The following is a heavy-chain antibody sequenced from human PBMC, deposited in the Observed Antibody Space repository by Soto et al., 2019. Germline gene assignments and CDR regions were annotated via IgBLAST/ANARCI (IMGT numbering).Heavy chain of an antibody. CDR3: ARDRRLFDY. Sequence: QVQLQESGPGLVKPSETLSLTCTVSGGSISSYYWSWIRQPPGKGLEWIGYIYYSGSTNYNPSLKSRVTISVDTSKNQFSLKLSSVTAADTAVYYCARDRRLFDYWGQGTLVTVSS. CDR1: GGSISSYY. J-gene: IGHJ4*02. CDR2: IYYSGST. V-gene: IGHV4-59*01.